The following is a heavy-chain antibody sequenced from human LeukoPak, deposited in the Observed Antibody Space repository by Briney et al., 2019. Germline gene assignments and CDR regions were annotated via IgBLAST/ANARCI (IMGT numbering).Heavy chain of an antibody. CDR2: INSDGSST. CDR1: GFTFSSYW. J-gene: IGHJ6*02. CDR3: ARVDGYYDSSGYTPYYYYGMDV. Sequence: GGSLRLPCAASGFTFSSYWMHWVRQAPGKGLVWVSRINSDGSSTSYADSVKGRFTISRDNAKNTLYLQMNSLRAEDTAVYYCARVDGYYDSSGYTPYYYYGMDVWGQGTTVTVSS. V-gene: IGHV3-74*01. D-gene: IGHD3-22*01.